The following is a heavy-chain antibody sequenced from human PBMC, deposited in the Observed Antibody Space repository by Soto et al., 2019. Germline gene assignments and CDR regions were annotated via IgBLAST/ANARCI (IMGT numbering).Heavy chain of an antibody. D-gene: IGHD6-19*01. J-gene: IGHJ6*02. CDR1: GFTFSSYG. CDR3: ARAGDSSDATNSYYYYYGMDV. Sequence: QVQLVESGGGVVQPGRSLRLSCAASGFTFSSYGMHWVRQAPGKGLEWVAVIWYDGSNKYYADSVKGRFTISRDNSKNTLYLQMNSLRAEDTAVYYCARAGDSSDATNSYYYYYGMDVWGQGTTVTVSS. V-gene: IGHV3-33*01. CDR2: IWYDGSNK.